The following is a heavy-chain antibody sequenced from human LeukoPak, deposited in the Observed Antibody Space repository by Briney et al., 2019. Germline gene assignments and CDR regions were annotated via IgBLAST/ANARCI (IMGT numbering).Heavy chain of an antibody. CDR3: ARNKEGKSLDY. J-gene: IGHJ4*02. CDR2: ISGSGGST. Sequence: GGSLRLSCAASGFTFSSYAMSWVRQAPGKGLEWVSAISGSGGSTYYADSVKGRFTISRDNSKSTLYLQMNSLRVEDTAVYYCARNKEGKSLDYWGQGTLVTVSS. CDR1: GFTFSSYA. V-gene: IGHV3-23*01.